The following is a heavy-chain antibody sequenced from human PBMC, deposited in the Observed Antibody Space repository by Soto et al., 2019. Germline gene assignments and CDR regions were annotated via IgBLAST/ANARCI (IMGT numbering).Heavy chain of an antibody. D-gene: IGHD5-18*01. CDR2: IYYSGSI. Sequence: PSETLSLTCTVSGGSISSGGYYWSWIRQHPGKGLEWIGYIYYSGSIYYNPSLKSRVTISVDTSKNQFSLKLSSVTAADTAVYYCARDQDTAMVGAFDIWGQGMMVTV. CDR1: GGSISSGGYY. CDR3: ARDQDTAMVGAFDI. V-gene: IGHV4-31*03. J-gene: IGHJ3*02.